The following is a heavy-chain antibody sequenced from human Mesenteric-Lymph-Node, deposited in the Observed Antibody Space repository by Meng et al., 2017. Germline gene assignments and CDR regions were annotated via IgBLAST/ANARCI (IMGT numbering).Heavy chain of an antibody. V-gene: IGHV1-18*01. J-gene: IGHJ4*02. CDR2: ISAYNGNT. CDR1: GYTFTNYG. D-gene: IGHD3-22*01. CDR3: ARVSDDYDRTGYYNFDY. Sequence: QVRLLQPRADVKNPGASMKVSRTALGYTFTNYGISWVRQAPGQGLEWMGWISAYNGNTNYAQKLQGRVTMTTDTSMSTAYMELRSLRSDDTAVYYCARVSDDYDRTGYYNFDYWGQGTLVTVSS.